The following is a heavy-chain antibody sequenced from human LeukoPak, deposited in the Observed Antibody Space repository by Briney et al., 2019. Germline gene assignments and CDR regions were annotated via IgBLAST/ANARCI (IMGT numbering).Heavy chain of an antibody. D-gene: IGHD2-15*01. J-gene: IGHJ6*02. CDR3: ARDPALLGYCKSVSCPVTYGMDV. CDR2: IIPILNIA. Sequence: GASVKVSCKAYGGTFNNDGISWVRQSPGQGLEWMGRIIPILNIANYAQKFQGRVTITADKFTSTDYMELSTLRSEDTAVYYCARDPALLGYCKSVSCPVTYGMDVWGQGTTVTVSS. CDR1: GGTFNNDG. V-gene: IGHV1-69*04.